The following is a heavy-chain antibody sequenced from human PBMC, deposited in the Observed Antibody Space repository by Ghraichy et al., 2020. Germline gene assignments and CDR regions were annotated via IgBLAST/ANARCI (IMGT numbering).Heavy chain of an antibody. V-gene: IGHV4-39*01. CDR2: IYYSGST. Sequence: ESLNISCTVSGGSISSSSYYWGWIRQPPGKGLEWIGRIYYSGSTYYNPSLKSRVTISVDTSKNQFSLKLSSVTAADTAVYYCARRRGYYVDDWGQGTLVTVSS. CDR3: ARRRGYYVDD. D-gene: IGHD6-25*01. J-gene: IGHJ4*02. CDR1: GGSISSSSYY.